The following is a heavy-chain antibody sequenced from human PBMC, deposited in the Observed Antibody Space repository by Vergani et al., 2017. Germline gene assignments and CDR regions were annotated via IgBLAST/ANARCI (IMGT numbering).Heavy chain of an antibody. CDR1: GGCISSYY. V-gene: IGHV4-59*01. CDR3: AIGSFDYYMDV. D-gene: IGHD1-26*01. J-gene: IGHJ6*03. CDR2: IYYSGST. Sequence: QVQLQESGPGLVKPSETLSLTCIVSGGCISSYYWSWNRQLPGKGLEWIGYIYYSGSTNYNPSLKSRVTISVDTSKNQFSLKLRSVTAADTAVYYCAIGSFDYYMDVWGKGTTVTVSS.